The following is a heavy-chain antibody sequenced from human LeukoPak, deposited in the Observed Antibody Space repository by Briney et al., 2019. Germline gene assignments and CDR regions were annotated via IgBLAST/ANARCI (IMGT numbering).Heavy chain of an antibody. CDR1: GFTFSSYG. CDR2: ISYDGSNK. Sequence: GRSLRLSCAASGFTFSSYGMHWVRQASGKGLEWVAVISYDGSNKYYADSVKGRFTISRDNSKNTLYLQMGSLRAEDMAVYYCARGSGPGEYYFDYWGQGTLVTVSS. CDR3: ARGSGPGEYYFDY. V-gene: IGHV3-30*03. D-gene: IGHD2-15*01. J-gene: IGHJ4*02.